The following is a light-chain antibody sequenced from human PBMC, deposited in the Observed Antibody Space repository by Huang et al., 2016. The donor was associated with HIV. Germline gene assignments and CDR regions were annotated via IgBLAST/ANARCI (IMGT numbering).Light chain of an antibody. CDR1: QTISEY. CDR2: AAS. Sequence: DIQMTQFPSSLSASVGDRVSITCRASQTISEYLNWYQQKPGRAPKLLIYAASNLQSGVPTRCSGSGSGTHFTLVISSLQPEDSATYFCQQSYRTPRTFGLGTKLEI. V-gene: IGKV1-39*01. CDR3: QQSYRTPRT. J-gene: IGKJ2*01.